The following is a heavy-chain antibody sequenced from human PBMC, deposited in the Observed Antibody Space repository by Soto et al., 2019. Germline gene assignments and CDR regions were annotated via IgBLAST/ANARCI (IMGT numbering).Heavy chain of an antibody. D-gene: IGHD3-3*01. CDR3: AKDRGGPTGLRFLEWLLSYFDY. CDR2: ISGSGGST. J-gene: IGHJ4*02. V-gene: IGHV3-23*01. CDR1: GFTFSSYA. Sequence: PGGSLRLSCAASGFTFSSYAMSWDRQAPGKGLEWVSAISGSGGSTYYADSVKGRFTISRDNSKNTLYLQMNSLRAEDTAVYYCAKDRGGPTGLRFLEWLLSYFDYWGQGTLVTVSS.